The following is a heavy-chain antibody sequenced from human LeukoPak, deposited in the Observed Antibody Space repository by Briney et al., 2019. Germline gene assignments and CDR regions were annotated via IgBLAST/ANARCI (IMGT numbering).Heavy chain of an antibody. CDR1: GFTFSSYS. CDR3: ARSSITMVRGVLVY. Sequence: PGGSLRLSCAASGFTFSSYSMNWVRQAPGKGLEWVSYISSSSSTIYYADSVKGRFTISRDNAKNSLYLQMNSPRAEDTAVYYCARSSITMVRGVLVYWGQGTLVTVSS. J-gene: IGHJ4*02. CDR2: ISSSSSTI. V-gene: IGHV3-48*01. D-gene: IGHD3-10*01.